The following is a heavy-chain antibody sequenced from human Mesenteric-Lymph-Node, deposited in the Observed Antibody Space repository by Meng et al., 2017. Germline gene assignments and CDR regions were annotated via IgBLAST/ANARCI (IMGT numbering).Heavy chain of an antibody. CDR1: GGSFSGYY. Sequence: QVQVKAGGAGLLKPSETLSLTCAVYGGSFSGYYWSWIRQPPGKGLEWIGEINHSGGTNYNPSLKSRVTISVDTSKNQFSLKLSSVTAADTAVYYCARAAGAAEYFQHWGQGTLVTVSS. V-gene: IGHV4-34*01. J-gene: IGHJ1*01. D-gene: IGHD1-26*01. CDR2: INHSGGT. CDR3: ARAAGAAEYFQH.